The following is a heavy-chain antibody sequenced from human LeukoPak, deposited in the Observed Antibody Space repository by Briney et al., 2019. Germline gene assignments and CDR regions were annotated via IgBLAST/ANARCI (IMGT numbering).Heavy chain of an antibody. CDR3: ARGGRKLPFDY. D-gene: IGHD2-21*01. CDR2: IYYSGST. V-gene: IGHV4-30-4*02. Sequence: PSETLSLTCTVSGGSISSGDYYWSWIRQPPGKGLEWIGYIYYSGSTYYNPSLKSRVTISVDTSKNQFSLKLSSVTAADTAVYYCARGGRKLPFDYWGQGTLVTVSS. CDR1: GGSISSGDYY. J-gene: IGHJ4*02.